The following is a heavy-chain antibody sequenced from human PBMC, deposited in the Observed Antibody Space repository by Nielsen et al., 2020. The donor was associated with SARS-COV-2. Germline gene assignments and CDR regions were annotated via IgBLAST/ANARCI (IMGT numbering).Heavy chain of an antibody. CDR2: MYYSGST. V-gene: IGHV4-4*02. CDR1: GGSVSSNDW. D-gene: IGHD2-2*01. CDR3: ARQHCTSTTCYGNWYFDL. Sequence: SETLSLTCAVSGGSVSSNDWWAWVRQSPGQGLEWIGYMYYSGSTTYNPSLKSRVTISVDTSKNQVSLKLNSVTAADTAVYYCARQHCTSTTCYGNWYFDLWGRGALVTVSS. J-gene: IGHJ2*01.